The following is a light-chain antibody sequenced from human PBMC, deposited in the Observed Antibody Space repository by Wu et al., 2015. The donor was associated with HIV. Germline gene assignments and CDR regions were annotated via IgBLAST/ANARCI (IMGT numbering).Light chain of an antibody. CDR1: QSISSY. J-gene: IGKJ1*01. CDR3: QQSYSTLWT. Sequence: DIQMTQSPSSLSASVGDRVTITCRASQSISSYLNWCQQKPGKAPKFLIYAASSLQSGVPSRFSGSGSGTDFTLTISSLQPEDFATYYCQQSYSTLWTFGQGTKVEIK. V-gene: IGKV1-39*01. CDR2: AAS.